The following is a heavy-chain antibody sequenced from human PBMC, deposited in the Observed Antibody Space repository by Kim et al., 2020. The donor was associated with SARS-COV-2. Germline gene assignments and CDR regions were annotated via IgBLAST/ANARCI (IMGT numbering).Heavy chain of an antibody. D-gene: IGHD1-1*01. CDR3: AKDMGSRYNRAPFDY. V-gene: IGHV3-9*01. CDR1: GFTFGDYA. CDR2: ISWNSGSI. J-gene: IGHJ4*02. Sequence: GGSLRLSCAASGFTFGDYAMHWVRQAPGKGLEWVSGISWNSGSIGYADSVKGRFTISRDNSKNSLYLQMNSLRAEDTALYYCAKDMGSRYNRAPFDYWGQGTLVTVSS.